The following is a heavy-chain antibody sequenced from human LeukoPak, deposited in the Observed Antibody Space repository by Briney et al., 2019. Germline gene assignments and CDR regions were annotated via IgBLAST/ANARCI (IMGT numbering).Heavy chain of an antibody. J-gene: IGHJ1*01. Sequence: RSETLSLTCAVSGYSISSGYYWGWIRQPPGQGLEWIGTIYHSGSTYYNPSLKSRVTISVDTSKNQFSLKLSSVTAADTAVYYCAVGYCSSTSCYREYFQHWGQGTLVTVSS. D-gene: IGHD2-2*02. CDR1: GYSISSGYY. CDR3: AVGYCSSTSCYREYFQH. V-gene: IGHV4-38-2*01. CDR2: IYHSGST.